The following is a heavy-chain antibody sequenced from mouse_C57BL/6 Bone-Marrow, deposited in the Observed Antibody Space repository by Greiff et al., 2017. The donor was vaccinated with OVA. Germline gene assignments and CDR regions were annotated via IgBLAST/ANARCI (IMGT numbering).Heavy chain of an antibody. CDR3: ALGNYINNSPGLAY. V-gene: IGHV1-74*01. CDR1: GYTFTSYW. Sequence: VQLQQPGAELVKPGASVKVSCKASGYTFTSYWMHWVKQRPGQGLEWIGRIHPSDSDTNYNQKFKGKATLTVDKSSSTAYMQLSSLTSEDSAVFYFALGNYINNSPGLAYWGKGTLVIVSA. D-gene: IGHD1-3*01. J-gene: IGHJ3*01. CDR2: IHPSDSDT.